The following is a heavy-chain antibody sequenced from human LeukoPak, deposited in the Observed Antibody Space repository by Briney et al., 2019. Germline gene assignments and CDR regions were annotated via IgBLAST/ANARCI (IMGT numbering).Heavy chain of an antibody. CDR2: IIPIFGTA. D-gene: IGHD3-22*01. Sequence: SVKVSCKASGGTFSSYAISWVRQAPGQGLEWMGRIIPIFGTANYAQKFQGRVTITTDESTSTAYMELSSLRSEDTAVYYCVRGVHYYDSSGYRWLLDYWGQGTLVTVSS. J-gene: IGHJ4*02. CDR3: VRGVHYYDSSGYRWLLDY. CDR1: GGTFSSYA. V-gene: IGHV1-69*05.